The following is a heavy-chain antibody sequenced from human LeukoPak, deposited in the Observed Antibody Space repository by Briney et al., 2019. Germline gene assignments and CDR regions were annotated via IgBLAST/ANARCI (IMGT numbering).Heavy chain of an antibody. Sequence: SETLSLTCTVSGGSISSSSYYWGWIRQPPGKGLEWIGSIYYSGSTYYNPSLKSRVTISVDTSKNQFSLKLSSVTAADTAVYYCARQRTVTTWANWFDPWGQGTLVTVSS. CDR1: GGSISSSSYY. J-gene: IGHJ5*02. V-gene: IGHV4-39*01. D-gene: IGHD4-11*01. CDR2: IYYSGST. CDR3: ARQRTVTTWANWFDP.